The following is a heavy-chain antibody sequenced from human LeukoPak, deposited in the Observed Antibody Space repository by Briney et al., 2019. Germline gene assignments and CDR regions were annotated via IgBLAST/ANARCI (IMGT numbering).Heavy chain of an antibody. V-gene: IGHV3-30*03. CDR2: ISYDGSNK. J-gene: IGHJ4*02. Sequence: GGSLRLSCAASGFTFSSNGMNWVRQAPGKGLEWVAVISYDGSNKYYADSVKGRFTISRDNSKNTLYLQMNSLRAEDTAVYYCARSAGSGYYYDYWGQGTLVTVSS. CDR1: GFTFSSNG. CDR3: ARSAGSGYYYDY. D-gene: IGHD3-22*01.